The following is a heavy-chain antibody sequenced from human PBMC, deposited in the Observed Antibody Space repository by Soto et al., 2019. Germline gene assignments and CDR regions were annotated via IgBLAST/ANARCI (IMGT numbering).Heavy chain of an antibody. CDR1: GGSISSSSYY. Sequence: SETLSLTCTVSGGSISSSSYYWGWIRQPPGKGLEWIGSIYYSGSTYYNPSLKSRVTISVDTSKNQFSLKLSSVTAADTAVYYCARLIREEYYYDSSGEFNFDYWGQGTLVTVSS. D-gene: IGHD3-22*01. CDR2: IYYSGST. CDR3: ARLIREEYYYDSSGEFNFDY. J-gene: IGHJ4*02. V-gene: IGHV4-39*01.